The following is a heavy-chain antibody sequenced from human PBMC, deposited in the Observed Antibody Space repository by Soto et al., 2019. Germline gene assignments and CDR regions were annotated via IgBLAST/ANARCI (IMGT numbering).Heavy chain of an antibody. J-gene: IGHJ4*02. V-gene: IGHV3-23*01. CDR1: GFTFSSYA. CDR3: AKPLPFQYYYDSSGLIDY. Sequence: GGSLRLSCAASGFTFSSYAMSWVRQAPGKGLEWVSAISGSGGSTYYAESVKGRVTIPRDNSKNTLYLQMNSLRAEDTAVVYCAKPLPFQYYYDSSGLIDYWGQGTLVTVSS. CDR2: ISGSGGST. D-gene: IGHD3-22*01.